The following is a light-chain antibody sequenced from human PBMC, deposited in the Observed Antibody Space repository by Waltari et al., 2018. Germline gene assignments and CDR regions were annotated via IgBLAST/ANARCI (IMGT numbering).Light chain of an antibody. CDR1: PSILFISTNKGY. Sequence: DIVMTQSPDSLAVSLCERAHTNHKSTPSILFISTNKGYLAWYQQKPGQSPKLVIYWASTRESGVPDRFSGSGSGTDFTLTISSLQAEDVAVYYCQQYYSNPRTFGQGTKVEIK. CDR2: WAS. V-gene: IGKV4-1*01. J-gene: IGKJ1*01. CDR3: QQYYSNPRT.